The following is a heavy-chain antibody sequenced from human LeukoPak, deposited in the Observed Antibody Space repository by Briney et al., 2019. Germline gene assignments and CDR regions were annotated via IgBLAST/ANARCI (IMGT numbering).Heavy chain of an antibody. J-gene: IGHJ4*02. CDR1: GGSFSGYY. Sequence: SENLSLTCAVYGGSFSGYYWSCIRQPPGKGLEWIGEINHSGSTNYNPSLKSRVTISVDTSKNQFSLKLSSVTAADTAVYYCARVSGWSKMTDYWGQGTLVTVSS. CDR2: INHSGST. V-gene: IGHV4-34*01. D-gene: IGHD6-19*01. CDR3: ARVSGWSKMTDY.